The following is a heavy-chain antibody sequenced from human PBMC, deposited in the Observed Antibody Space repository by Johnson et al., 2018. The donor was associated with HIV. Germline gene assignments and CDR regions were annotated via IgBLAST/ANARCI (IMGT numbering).Heavy chain of an antibody. Sequence: VQLVESGGGVVQPGRSLRLSCAASGFTFSSYAMSWVRQAPGKGLEWVSYISSSGSTMYYADSVQGRFTISRDNAKNSLYLQMNSLRADDTAVYYCAREGPSERAGFDIWGQGTMVTVSS. CDR1: GFTFSSYA. J-gene: IGHJ3*02. CDR2: ISSSGSTM. CDR3: AREGPSERAGFDI. V-gene: IGHV3-48*04.